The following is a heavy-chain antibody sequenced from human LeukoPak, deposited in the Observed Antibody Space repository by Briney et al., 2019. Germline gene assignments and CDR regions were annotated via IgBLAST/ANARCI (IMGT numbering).Heavy chain of an antibody. Sequence: PSETLSLTCTVSGGSISSYYWSWIRQPAGKGLEWIGRIYTSGSTNYNPSLKSRVTMSVDMSKNQFSLKLSSVTAADTAVYYCAREARGIVVVVAATPYYFDYWGQGTLVTVSS. J-gene: IGHJ4*02. CDR2: IYTSGST. CDR3: AREARGIVVVVAATPYYFDY. CDR1: GGSISSYY. V-gene: IGHV4-4*07. D-gene: IGHD2-15*01.